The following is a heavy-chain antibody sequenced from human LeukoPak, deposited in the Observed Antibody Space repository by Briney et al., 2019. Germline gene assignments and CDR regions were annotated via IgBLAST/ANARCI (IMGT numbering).Heavy chain of an antibody. CDR1: GFTFSSYA. CDR3: VEPEWLLPSYYYYGLDV. D-gene: IGHD3-3*01. J-gene: IGHJ6*02. V-gene: IGHV3-23*01. CDR2: IRGSGVST. Sequence: PGGSLRLSGAASGFTFSSYAMSWVRQAPGKGLEWLSSIRGSGVSTYYADSVKGRFTISRDNSKNTLYLQMDSLRVEETAVYYCVEPEWLLPSYYYYGLDVWGQGTTVTVSS.